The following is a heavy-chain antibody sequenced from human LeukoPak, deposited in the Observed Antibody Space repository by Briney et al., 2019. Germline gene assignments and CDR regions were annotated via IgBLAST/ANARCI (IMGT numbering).Heavy chain of an antibody. D-gene: IGHD2-21*01. CDR1: GFTFSTYA. Sequence: PGRSLRLSCAASGFTFSTYAMHWVRQAPGQGLEWVAVLWSAGTTKFPAASVKGRFSISRDNSKNTLHLQMNSLRAEDTAVYYCVKDGRVNYFSDGGAFLSAYYYYYMDVWGKGTTVTVSS. CDR2: LWSAGTTK. J-gene: IGHJ6*03. CDR3: VKDGRVNYFSDGGAFLSAYYYYYMDV. V-gene: IGHV3-33*06.